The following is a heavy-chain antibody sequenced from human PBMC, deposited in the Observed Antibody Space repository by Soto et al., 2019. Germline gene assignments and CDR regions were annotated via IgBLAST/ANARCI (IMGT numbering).Heavy chain of an antibody. CDR3: ARAIAAAGHYYYGMDV. CDR2: IYYSGST. CDR1: VGSISSYY. J-gene: IGHJ6*02. D-gene: IGHD6-13*01. Sequence: SETLSLTCTVSVGSISSYYWSWIRQPPGKGLEWIGYIYYSGSTNYNPSLKSRVTIPVDTSKNQFSLKLSSVTAADTAVYYCARAIAAAGHYYYGMDVWGQGTTVTVSS. V-gene: IGHV4-59*01.